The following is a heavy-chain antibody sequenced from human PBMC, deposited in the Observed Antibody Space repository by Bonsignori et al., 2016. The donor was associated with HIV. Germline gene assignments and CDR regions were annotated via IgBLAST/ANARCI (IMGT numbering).Heavy chain of an antibody. Sequence: GGSLRLSCAASGFTFSNAWMSWVRQTPGKGLEWVGRIKTNSDGATTNYAAPVKGRFTISRDDSKNTLYLQMNSLNTEDTAVYSCATGPICAGNCYSGYFDKWGQGTLVTVSS. D-gene: IGHD2-15*01. CDR3: ATGPICAGNCYSGYFDK. CDR2: IKTNSDGATT. CDR1: GFTFSNAW. V-gene: IGHV3-15*01. J-gene: IGHJ4*02.